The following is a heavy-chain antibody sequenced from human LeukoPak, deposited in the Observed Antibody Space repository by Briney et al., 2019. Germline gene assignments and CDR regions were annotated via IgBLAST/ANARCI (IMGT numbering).Heavy chain of an antibody. CDR3: AKAKITLIVVANPNSGALDI. V-gene: IGHV3-23*01. D-gene: IGHD3-22*01. J-gene: IGHJ3*02. Sequence: GGSLRLPCAASGFTFSSYAMSWVRQAPGKGLEWVSAISGSGSSTYSADSVKGRFTISRDNSKNTLYLQMNSLRADDTAVYYCAKAKITLIVVANPNSGALDIWGQGTMVTVSS. CDR1: GFTFSSYA. CDR2: ISGSGSST.